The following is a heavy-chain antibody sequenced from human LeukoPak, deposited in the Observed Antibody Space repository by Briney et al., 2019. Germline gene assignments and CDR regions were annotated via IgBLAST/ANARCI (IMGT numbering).Heavy chain of an antibody. CDR3: ARHDSFIPY. Sequence: GGSLRLSCASCGFIFSDYAMSWVRQAPGKGLEWVSGISDSGRATYYADSVKGRYTISRDNSKNTVSLQMNSLIAEDTAVYFCARHDSFIPYWGQGTPVTVSP. CDR2: ISDSGRAT. J-gene: IGHJ4*02. V-gene: IGHV3-23*01. CDR1: GFIFSDYA. D-gene: IGHD5-18*01.